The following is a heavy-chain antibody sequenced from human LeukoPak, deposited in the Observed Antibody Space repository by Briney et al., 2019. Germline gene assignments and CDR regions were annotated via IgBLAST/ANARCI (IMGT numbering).Heavy chain of an antibody. Sequence: SETLSLTCAVYGWFFSGYYWSWVRQPPGKGLEWVGEINHSGSTNYNPSLKSRVSISAGTSNNQFPLKLGSVTAADTAVYYCATSPVTTWWFYPWGQGTLVTVSS. D-gene: IGHD4-17*01. CDR2: INHSGST. J-gene: IGHJ5*02. CDR1: GWFFSGYY. V-gene: IGHV4-34*01. CDR3: ATSPVTTWWFYP.